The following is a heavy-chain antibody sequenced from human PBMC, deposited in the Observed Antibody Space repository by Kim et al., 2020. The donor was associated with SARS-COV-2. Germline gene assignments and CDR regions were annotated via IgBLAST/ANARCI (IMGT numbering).Heavy chain of an antibody. J-gene: IGHJ4*02. CDR3: VRDPGVGY. Sequence: ASVKVSYKASGYTFTSYPIHWVRQAPGHGLEWMGWINTDNGNTKYPQKFQGRVTITRDTSASTAYMELRSLTSEDTSVVYCVRDPGVGYWGQGTLVTVSS. D-gene: IGHD3-3*01. CDR2: INTDNGNT. V-gene: IGHV1-3*04. CDR1: GYTFTSYP.